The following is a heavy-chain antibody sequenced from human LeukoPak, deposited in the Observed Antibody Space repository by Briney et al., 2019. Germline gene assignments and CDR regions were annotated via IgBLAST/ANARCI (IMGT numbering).Heavy chain of an antibody. CDR3: ARHGSGSQKAYYYGMDV. J-gene: IGHJ6*02. V-gene: IGHV3-11*01. D-gene: IGHD3-10*01. Sequence: GGALRLSCAASGFTFSDYYMSWIRQAPRKGLEWVSYISSSGSTIYYADSVKGRFTISRDNAKNPLYLQLSSLRVEHTAVYYCARHGSGSQKAYYYGMDVWGQGTTVTVSS. CDR1: GFTFSDYY. CDR2: ISSSGSTI.